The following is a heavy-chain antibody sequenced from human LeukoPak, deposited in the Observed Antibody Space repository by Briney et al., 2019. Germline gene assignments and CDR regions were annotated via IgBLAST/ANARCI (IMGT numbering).Heavy chain of an antibody. V-gene: IGHV3-23*01. CDR1: GFTFSSYA. D-gene: IGHD2-2*01. J-gene: IGHJ6*03. CDR3: AKAIVVGSYYYYYMDV. CDR2: ISGSGGST. Sequence: GGSLRLSCAASGFTFSSYAMSWVRQAPGKGLEWASAISGSGGSTYYADSVKGRFTISRDNSKNTLYLQMNSLRAEDTAVYYCAKAIVVGSYYYYYMDVWGKGTTVTISS.